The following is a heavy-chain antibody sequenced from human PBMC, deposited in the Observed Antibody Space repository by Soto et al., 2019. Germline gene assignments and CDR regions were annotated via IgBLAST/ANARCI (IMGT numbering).Heavy chain of an antibody. CDR1: GLTFRDAW. CDR3: TTDLKWSGGDS. D-gene: IGHD3-10*01. V-gene: IGHV3-15*07. Sequence: EVQLVESGGGLVKPGGSLRLSCVVSGLTFRDAWVNWVRQAPGEGLEWVGRSRGTTNGGTTDYAAPVKGRFTISRDDSKNPVYLQSNSLKVEDTAIYHCTTDLKWSGGDSWGQGTLVSVSS. J-gene: IGHJ5*01. CDR2: SRGTTNGGTT.